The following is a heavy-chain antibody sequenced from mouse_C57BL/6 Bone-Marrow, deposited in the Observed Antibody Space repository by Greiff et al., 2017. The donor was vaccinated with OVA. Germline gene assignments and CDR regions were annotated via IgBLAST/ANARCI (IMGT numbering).Heavy chain of an antibody. CDR2: IDPETGGT. V-gene: IGHV1-15*01. D-gene: IGHD2-1*01. CDR3: TRGYGNYYAMDD. J-gene: IGHJ4*01. CDR1: GYTFTDYE. Sequence: QVQLQQSGAELVRPGASVTLSCKASGYTFTDYEMHWVKQTPVHGLEWIGAIDPETGGTAYNQKFKGKAILTADKSSSTAYMELRSLTSKDSAVYYCTRGYGNYYAMDDWGQGTSVTVSS.